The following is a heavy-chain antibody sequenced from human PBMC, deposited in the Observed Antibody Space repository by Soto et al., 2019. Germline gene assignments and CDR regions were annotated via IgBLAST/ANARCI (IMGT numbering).Heavy chain of an antibody. CDR3: EGDRPPMANWGFGGDAFDI. CDR2: IWYDGSNK. Sequence: GGSLRLSCAASGFTFSSYGMHWVRQAPGKGLEWVAVIWYDGSNKYYADSVKGRFTISRDNSKNTLYLQMNSLRAEDAVVYYCEGDRPPMANWGFGGDAFDIWGQGTMVTVSS. J-gene: IGHJ3*02. V-gene: IGHV3-33*08. CDR1: GFTFSSYG. D-gene: IGHD7-27*01.